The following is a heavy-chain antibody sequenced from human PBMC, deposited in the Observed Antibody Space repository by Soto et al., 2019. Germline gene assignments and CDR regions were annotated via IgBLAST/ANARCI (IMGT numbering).Heavy chain of an antibody. CDR2: ISPKSGSI. V-gene: IGHV1-18*01. Sequence: GASVKVSCKTSGYTFTRNGISWGRQAPGQGLEWMGWISPKSGSIKYAQKFQGRVIMTTDTSTSTAYMELRSLRSDDTAVYYCVKDRDSNSWPSRDVWGPGTTVTVSS. D-gene: IGHD3-22*01. CDR3: VKDRDSNSWPSRDV. J-gene: IGHJ6*02. CDR1: GYTFTRNG.